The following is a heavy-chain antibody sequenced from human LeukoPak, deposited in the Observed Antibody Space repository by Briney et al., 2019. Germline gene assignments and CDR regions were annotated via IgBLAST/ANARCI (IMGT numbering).Heavy chain of an antibody. Sequence: HLGRSLRLSCAASGFTFSSYGMHWVRQAPGKGLEWVAVISYDGSNKYYADSVKGRFTISRDNSKNTLYLQMNSLRAEDTAVYYCAKDGGDGYNHFDYWGQGTLVTVSS. D-gene: IGHD5-24*01. CDR3: AKDGGDGYNHFDY. V-gene: IGHV3-30*18. CDR2: ISYDGSNK. J-gene: IGHJ4*02. CDR1: GFTFSSYG.